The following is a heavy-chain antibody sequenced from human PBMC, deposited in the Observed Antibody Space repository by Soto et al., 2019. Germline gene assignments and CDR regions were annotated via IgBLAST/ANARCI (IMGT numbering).Heavy chain of an antibody. D-gene: IGHD3-16*01. CDR2: IYCDDDK. V-gene: IGHV2-5*02. Sequence: QITLRESGPALVKPTQTLMLTCSFSGFSLSASGVGVGWTRQPPGKAPEWLALIYCDDDKRYSPSLQNRLTITKATSKNQVVLTMANMDPVDTATYYGVHSWGGNGSPFDYWGQGTLVTVSS. CDR3: VHSWGGNGSPFDY. J-gene: IGHJ4*02. CDR1: GFSLSASGVG.